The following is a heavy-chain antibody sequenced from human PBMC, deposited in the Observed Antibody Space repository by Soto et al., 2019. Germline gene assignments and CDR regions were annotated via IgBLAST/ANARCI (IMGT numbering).Heavy chain of an antibody. CDR2: INSDGSST. Sequence: GVLRLSCAASGFTFSSYWMHWVRQAPGKGLVWVSRINSDGSSTSYADPVKGRFTISRDNAKNTLYLQMNSLRAEDTAVYYCARDRSHYYDSSGYYYAYWGQGTLVTVSS. J-gene: IGHJ4*02. CDR1: GFTFSSYW. CDR3: ARDRSHYYDSSGYYYAY. D-gene: IGHD3-22*01. V-gene: IGHV3-74*01.